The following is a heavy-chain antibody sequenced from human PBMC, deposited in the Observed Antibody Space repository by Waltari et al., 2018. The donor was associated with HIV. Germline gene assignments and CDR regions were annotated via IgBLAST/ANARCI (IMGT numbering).Heavy chain of an antibody. CDR3: ARGGSSDYDVAEKSDDF. D-gene: IGHD5-12*01. CDR1: GYTFTDYY. CDR2: INPNNNVT. J-gene: IGHJ4*02. Sequence: QVQLVQSKTEVKKPGASVKLSCKTSGYTFTDYYIHWVQQAPGQGLQWMGRINPNNNVTKYAREFQGRVAMTSDMSVSTAYMEFDSLTSDDTAIYFCARGGSSDYDVAEKSDDFWGQGTPVIVAS. V-gene: IGHV1-2*06.